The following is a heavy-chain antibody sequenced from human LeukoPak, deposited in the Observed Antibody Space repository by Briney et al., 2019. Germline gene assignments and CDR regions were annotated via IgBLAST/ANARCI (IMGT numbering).Heavy chain of an antibody. Sequence: GGSLRLSCAASGFTFSSYSMNWVRQAPRKGLEWVSSISSSSSYIYYADSVKGRFTISRDNAKNSLYLQMNSLRAEDTAVYYCARRDPNSDGSDLFDYWGQGTLVTVSS. CDR3: ARRDPNSDGSDLFDY. CDR2: ISSSSSYI. CDR1: GFTFSSYS. D-gene: IGHD2-21*02. J-gene: IGHJ4*02. V-gene: IGHV3-21*01.